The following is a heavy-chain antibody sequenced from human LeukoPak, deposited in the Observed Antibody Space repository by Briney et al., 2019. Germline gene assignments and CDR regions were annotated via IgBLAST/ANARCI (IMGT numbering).Heavy chain of an antibody. V-gene: IGHV3-48*02. CDR2: ISITSSTV. J-gene: IGHJ4*02. CDR3: ARVGDGHSVNYFDF. CDR1: GFTSSSYG. Sequence: HTGRSLRLSCAASGFTSSSYGMGWVRQAPGKGLEWVSYISITSSTVYYADSVKGRLTVSRDNAKNSLYLQMNSLRDEDTAMFYCARVGDGHSVNYFDFWGQGTLVTVSS. D-gene: IGHD5-24*01.